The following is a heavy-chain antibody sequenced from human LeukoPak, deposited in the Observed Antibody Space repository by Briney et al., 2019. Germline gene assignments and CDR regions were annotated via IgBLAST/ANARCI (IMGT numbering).Heavy chain of an antibody. J-gene: IGHJ4*02. CDR3: AKDLMYKVGYSSSNHDY. Sequence: RGSLRLSCAASGFTFSSYGMHWVRQAPGKGLEWVAFIRYDGSNKYYADSVKGRFTISRDNSKNTLYLQMNSLRAEDTAVYYCAKDLMYKVGYSSSNHDYWGQGTLVTVSS. V-gene: IGHV3-30*02. CDR2: IRYDGSNK. D-gene: IGHD6-13*01. CDR1: GFTFSSYG.